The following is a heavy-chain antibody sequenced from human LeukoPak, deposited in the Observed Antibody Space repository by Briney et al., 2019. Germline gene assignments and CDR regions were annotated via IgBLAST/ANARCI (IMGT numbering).Heavy chain of an antibody. Sequence: SQTLSLTCAISGDSVSSNSAAWSWIRQSPSRGLEWLGRAYYMSKWFNNYAVSMKSRMTINPDTSNNQFSLHLNSVTPEDTAVYYCAGEVHSGYYFDYWGQGTLVTVSS. V-gene: IGHV6-1*01. CDR1: GDSVSSNSAA. CDR2: AYYMSKWFN. J-gene: IGHJ4*02. CDR3: AGEVHSGYYFDY. D-gene: IGHD6-25*01.